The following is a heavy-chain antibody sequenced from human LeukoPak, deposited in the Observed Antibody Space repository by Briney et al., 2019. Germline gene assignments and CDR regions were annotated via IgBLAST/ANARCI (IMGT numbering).Heavy chain of an antibody. J-gene: IGHJ4*02. Sequence: GGSLRLSCAASGFTFSSYGMHWVRQAPGKGLEWVAVIWYDGSDKYYADSVKGRFTISRDNSKNTLYLQMNSLRVEDTAVYYCAKRYYDFPLDYWGQGTLVTVSS. CDR3: AKRYYDFPLDY. CDR1: GFTFSSYG. D-gene: IGHD3-3*01. CDR2: IWYDGSDK. V-gene: IGHV3-33*06.